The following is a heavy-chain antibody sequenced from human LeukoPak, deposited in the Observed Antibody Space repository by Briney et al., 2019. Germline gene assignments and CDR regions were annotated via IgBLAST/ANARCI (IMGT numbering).Heavy chain of an antibody. CDR3: AQELIDFGY. Sequence: GGSLRLSCAPSGFTFDNFAMTWVRQAPGKGLEWVSEITGSGGSTYYADSVKGRFTISRDNSKNTLYLQMNSLRAEDTAIYYCAQELIDFGYWGQGTLVTVSS. CDR1: GFTFDNFA. D-gene: IGHD3-10*01. J-gene: IGHJ4*02. CDR2: ITGSGGST. V-gene: IGHV3-23*01.